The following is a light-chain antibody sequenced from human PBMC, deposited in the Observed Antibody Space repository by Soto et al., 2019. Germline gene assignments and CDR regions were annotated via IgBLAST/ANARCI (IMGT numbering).Light chain of an antibody. CDR2: AAS. V-gene: IGKV1-39*01. Sequence: DIQMTQSPSSLSASVGDRVTITCRASQSIAYYVNWFQQKPGKAPKLLIYAASTLQSGVPSRFSGSESGTDFTHTISSLQPEDLATYFCQQSSNSPMYTFGQGTKLYI. J-gene: IGKJ2*01. CDR1: QSIAYY. CDR3: QQSSNSPMYT.